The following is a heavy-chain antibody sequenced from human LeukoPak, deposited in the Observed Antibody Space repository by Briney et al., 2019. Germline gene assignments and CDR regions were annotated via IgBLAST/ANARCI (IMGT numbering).Heavy chain of an antibody. CDR3: ARPTEDHSSGWYLRGAFDI. V-gene: IGHV5-51*01. CDR1: GGTFSSYA. D-gene: IGHD6-19*01. Sequence: KVSCKASGGTFSSYAISWVRQAPGQGLEWMGGIIYPGDSDTRYSPSFQGQVTISADKSISTAYLQWSSLKASDTAMYYCARPTEDHSSGWYLRGAFDIWGQGTMVTVSS. CDR2: IYPGDSDT. J-gene: IGHJ3*02.